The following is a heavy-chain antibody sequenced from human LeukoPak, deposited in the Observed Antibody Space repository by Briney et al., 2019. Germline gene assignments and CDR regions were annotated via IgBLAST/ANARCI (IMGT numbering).Heavy chain of an antibody. CDR2: INHSGST. CDR1: GGSFSGYY. V-gene: IGHV4-34*01. D-gene: IGHD4-17*01. Sequence: SETLSLTCAVYGGSFSGYYWSWIRQPPGKGLEWIGEINHSGSTNYNPSLKSRVTISVDTSKNQFSLKLSSVTAADTAVYYCARVPAVTTRLGYYYYYYMDVWSKGTTVTVSS. CDR3: ARVPAVTTRLGYYYYYYMDV. J-gene: IGHJ6*03.